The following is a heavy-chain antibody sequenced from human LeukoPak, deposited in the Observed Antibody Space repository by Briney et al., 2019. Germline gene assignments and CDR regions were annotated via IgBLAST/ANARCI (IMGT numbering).Heavy chain of an antibody. D-gene: IGHD6-19*01. CDR2: ISAHNGDT. V-gene: IGHV1-18*01. CDR3: ARRRAVAGHFDY. CDR1: GYTFTTYG. J-gene: IGHJ4*02. Sequence: ASVEVSCKASGYTFTTYGISWVRQAPGQGLEWMGWISAHNGDTNYAQRLQGRVTMTTDTSTSTAYMELSGLRSDDTAVYYCARRRAVAGHFDYWGQGTLVTVSS.